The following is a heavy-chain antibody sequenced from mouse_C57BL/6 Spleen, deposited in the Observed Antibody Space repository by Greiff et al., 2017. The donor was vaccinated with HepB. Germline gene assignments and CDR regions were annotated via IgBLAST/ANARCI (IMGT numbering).Heavy chain of an antibody. V-gene: IGHV1-74*01. CDR1: GYTFTSYW. J-gene: IGHJ1*03. CDR2: IHPSDSDT. CDR3: ALITTVGWYFDV. Sequence: QVQLKQPGAELVKPGASVKVSCKASGYTFTSYWMHWVKQRPGQGLEWIGRIHPSDSDTNYNQKFKGKATLTVDKSYSTAYMQLSSLTSEDSAVYYCALITTVGWYFDVWGTGTTVTVSS. D-gene: IGHD1-1*01.